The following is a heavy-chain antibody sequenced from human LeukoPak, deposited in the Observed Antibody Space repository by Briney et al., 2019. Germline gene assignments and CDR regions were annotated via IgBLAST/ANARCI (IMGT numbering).Heavy chain of an antibody. V-gene: IGHV4-59*12. J-gene: IGHJ4*02. Sequence: SETLSLTCTVPGGSISSYYWSWIRQPPGKGLEWIGYIFYTGSTNYNPSLKSRVTISVDTSKNQFSLKLSSVTAADTAVYYCARVTARGYSYGYRYFDYWGQGTLVTVSS. CDR3: ARVTARGYSYGYRYFDY. CDR2: IFYTGST. CDR1: GGSISSYY. D-gene: IGHD5-18*01.